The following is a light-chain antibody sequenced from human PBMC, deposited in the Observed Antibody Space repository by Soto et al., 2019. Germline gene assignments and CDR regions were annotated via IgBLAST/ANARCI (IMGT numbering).Light chain of an antibody. CDR2: GAS. CDR3: QQYGEPPIT. V-gene: IGKV3-20*01. Sequence: EIVLTQSPGTLSLSPGERATLFCRASQTVAYNHLAWYQQKPGQAPRPLLFGASIRSTGIPDRFSGSGSGTDFTLTSNRLEPEDFVVYYCQQYGEPPITFGQGTRLDIK. CDR1: QTVAYNH. J-gene: IGKJ5*01.